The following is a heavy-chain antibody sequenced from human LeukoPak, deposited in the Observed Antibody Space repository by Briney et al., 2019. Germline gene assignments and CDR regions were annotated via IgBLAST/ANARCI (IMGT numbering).Heavy chain of an antibody. D-gene: IGHD3-10*01. CDR1: GFTFSSYA. V-gene: IGHV3-30*18. CDR2: ISYDGSNK. Sequence: GGSLRLSCAASGFTFSSYAMSWVRQAPGKGLEWVAVISYDGSNKYYPDPVKCRFPIFRDNSKNTLYLQMNSLRAEDTAVYYCAKVSYSGVYWGQGTLVTVS. J-gene: IGHJ4*02. CDR3: AKVSYSGVY.